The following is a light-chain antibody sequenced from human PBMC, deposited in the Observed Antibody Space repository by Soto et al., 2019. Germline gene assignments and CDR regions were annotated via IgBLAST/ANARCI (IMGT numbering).Light chain of an antibody. J-gene: IGKJ5*01. CDR3: QQYFTTPIT. V-gene: IGKV4-1*01. CDR1: QSVLYTAINKNY. CDR2: WAS. Sequence: DTVMTQSPDSLTVYLGERATINCKSSQSVLYTAINKNYLGWYQQKPGQPPKLLIYWASTRASGVPDRFIGSASGTDFTLTISSLQPEDAAVYYCQQYFTTPITFGQGTRLEI.